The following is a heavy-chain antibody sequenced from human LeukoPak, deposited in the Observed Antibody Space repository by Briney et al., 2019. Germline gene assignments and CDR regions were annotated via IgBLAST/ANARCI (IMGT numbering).Heavy chain of an antibody. V-gene: IGHV1-2*02. J-gene: IGHJ4*02. CDR1: GYTFTGYY. D-gene: IGHD3-22*01. CDR2: INPNSGGT. Sequence: ASVKVSCKASGYTFTGYYMHWVRQAPGQGLEWMGWINPNSGGTNYAQKFQGRVTMTRDTSISTAYMELSRLRSDDTAVYYCATKYYYDSSGYAFDYWGQGTLVTVSS. CDR3: ATKYYYDSSGYAFDY.